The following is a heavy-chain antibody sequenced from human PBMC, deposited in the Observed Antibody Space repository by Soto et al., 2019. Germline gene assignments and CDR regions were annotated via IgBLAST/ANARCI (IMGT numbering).Heavy chain of an antibody. CDR3: ARSFYP. Sequence: QLQLQESGPGLVKPSETLSLTCTVSGGSINHYHWYWLRQAPGQEMEWIGYIFYNGSTHYNTSLMSRVSTAVDMSKNRLSLTLASVTVADSAVYYCARSFYPWGQGTLVGVSS. J-gene: IGHJ5*02. CDR1: GGSINHYH. CDR2: IFYNGST. V-gene: IGHV4-59*01.